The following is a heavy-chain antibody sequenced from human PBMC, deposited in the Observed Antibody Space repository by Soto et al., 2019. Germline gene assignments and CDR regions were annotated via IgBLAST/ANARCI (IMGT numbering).Heavy chain of an antibody. CDR2: IYPGDSET. CDR1: GYSFSIYY. J-gene: IGHJ6*02. V-gene: IGHV5-51*01. CDR3: ARHHQGNYNYYGLDV. Sequence: GESLKISCKGSGYSFSIYYIAWVRQMPGKGLELMGIIYPGDSETIYSPSFQGQVTISADKSLRTACLQWSSLKASDTDIYYCARHHQGNYNYYGLDVWGQGTTVTVSS.